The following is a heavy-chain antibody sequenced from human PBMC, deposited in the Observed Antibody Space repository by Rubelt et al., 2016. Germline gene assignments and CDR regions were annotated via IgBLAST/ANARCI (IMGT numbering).Heavy chain of an antibody. J-gene: IGHJ6*02. CDR3: ARDRITMVRGVIIQYYYYGMDV. V-gene: IGHV4-59*12. CDR2: IYYSGRI. D-gene: IGHD3-10*01. Sequence: GKGLEWIGDIYYSGRINYNPSLKSRVTISVDTSKNQFSLKLSSVAAADTAVYYCARDRITMVRGVIIQYYYYGMDVWGQGTTVTVSS.